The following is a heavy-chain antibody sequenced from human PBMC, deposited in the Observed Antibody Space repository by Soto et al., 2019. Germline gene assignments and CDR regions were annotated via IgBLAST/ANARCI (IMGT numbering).Heavy chain of an antibody. V-gene: IGHV3-30-3*01. Sequence: QVQLVESGGGVVQPGRSLRLSCAASRFSFSTYAIHWVRQAPGKGLEWVAGISYDGGNEYYADSVKGRFTISRDNSKSTLSLKMNSLGPADTAVYYCARDRSGRHEIDDSRDIWGRGTMVTVSS. CDR2: ISYDGGNE. CDR3: ARDRSGRHEIDDSRDI. CDR1: RFSFSTYA. J-gene: IGHJ3*02. D-gene: IGHD1-26*01.